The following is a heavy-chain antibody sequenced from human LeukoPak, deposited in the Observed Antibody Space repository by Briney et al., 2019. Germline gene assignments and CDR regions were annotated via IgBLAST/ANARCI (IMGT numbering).Heavy chain of an antibody. J-gene: IGHJ4*02. D-gene: IGHD1-14*01. Sequence: GGSLRLSCAASGFTFSNYGMHWVRQAPGKGLEWVAIIWYDGSNKYYGDSVKGRFTISRDKSKNTLYLQMDSLRAEDTAVYYCAKNINHLEWGQGTLVTVSS. CDR1: GFTFSNYG. CDR3: AKNINHLE. V-gene: IGHV3-33*03. CDR2: IWYDGSNK.